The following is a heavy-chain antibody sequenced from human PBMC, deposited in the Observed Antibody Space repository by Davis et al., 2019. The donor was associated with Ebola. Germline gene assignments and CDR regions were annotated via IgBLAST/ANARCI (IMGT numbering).Heavy chain of an antibody. J-gene: IGHJ6*02. V-gene: IGHV4-39*01. CDR1: GGSFSDYY. CDR2: IYYSGST. CDR3: ARLGGWYYYGSGSEDGMDV. Sequence: SETLSLTCAVYGGSFSDYYWGWIRQPPGKGLEWIGSIYYSGSTYYNPSLKSRVTISVDTSKNQFSLKLSSVTAADTAVYYCARLGGWYYYGSGSEDGMDVWGQGTTVTVSS. D-gene: IGHD3-10*01.